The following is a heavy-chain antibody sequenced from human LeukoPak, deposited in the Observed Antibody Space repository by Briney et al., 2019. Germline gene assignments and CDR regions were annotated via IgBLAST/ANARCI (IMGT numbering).Heavy chain of an antibody. CDR1: GGTLSSYA. V-gene: IGHV1-69*04. Sequence: GASVKVSCKASGGTLSSYAISWVRQAPGQGLEWMGRIIPIFGIANYAQKFQGRVTITADKSTSTAYMELSSLRSEDTAVYYCARGEGDFWSGYHTYWGQGTLVTVSS. CDR3: ARGEGDFWSGYHTY. J-gene: IGHJ4*02. D-gene: IGHD3-3*01. CDR2: IIPIFGIA.